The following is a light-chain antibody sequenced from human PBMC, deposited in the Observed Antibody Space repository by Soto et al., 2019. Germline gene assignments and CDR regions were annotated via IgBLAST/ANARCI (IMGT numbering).Light chain of an antibody. CDR3: AAWDDSLSGWI. Sequence: QSVLTQPPSASGIPGQRVTISCSGNSFNIGSNYVYWYQQLPGAAPKLLIYRNNQRPSGVPDRFSGSKSGTSASLAISGLRSEDEADYSCAAWDDSLSGWIFGGGTKATVL. CDR2: RNN. CDR1: SFNIGSNY. J-gene: IGLJ2*01. V-gene: IGLV1-47*01.